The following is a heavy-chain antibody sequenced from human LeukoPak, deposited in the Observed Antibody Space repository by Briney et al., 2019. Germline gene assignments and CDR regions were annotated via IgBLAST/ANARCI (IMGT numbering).Heavy chain of an antibody. Sequence: GGSLRLSCAASGFTFSSYAMSWVRQAPGKGLEWVSAISGSGGSTYYADSVRGRFTISRDNSKNTLYLQMNSLRAEDTAVYYCAKDRYDMRHMDVWGQGTTVTVSS. CDR3: AKDRYDMRHMDV. D-gene: IGHD3-9*01. CDR1: GFTFSSYA. V-gene: IGHV3-23*01. J-gene: IGHJ6*02. CDR2: ISGSGGST.